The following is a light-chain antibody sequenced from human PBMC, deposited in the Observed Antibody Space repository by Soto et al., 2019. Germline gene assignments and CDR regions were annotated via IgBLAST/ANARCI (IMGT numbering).Light chain of an antibody. Sequence: EVVLTQSPATLSLSPGESATLSCRASQSVDIYLAWYQQKPGQAPRLLIYDAYNRATGIPARFSGSGSGTDFNLTISSLEPEDFAVYYCQQRRIWPPLTFGGGTKVEIK. V-gene: IGKV3-11*01. CDR3: QQRRIWPPLT. J-gene: IGKJ4*01. CDR1: QSVDIY. CDR2: DAY.